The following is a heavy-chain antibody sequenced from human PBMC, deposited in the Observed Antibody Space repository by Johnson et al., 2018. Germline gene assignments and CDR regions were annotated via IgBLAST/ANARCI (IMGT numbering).Heavy chain of an antibody. J-gene: IGHJ6*03. V-gene: IGHV3-48*01. CDR1: GFTFSSYS. CDR3: ADGVDYYYYMDV. CDR2: ISSSSSTI. D-gene: IGHD2-8*01. Sequence: VQLVESGGGVVQPGGSXRLSCAASGFTFSSYSMNWVRQAPGKGLEWVSYISSSSSTIYYEDPVKGRFIVSRDNAKNSLYLQMNSLRAEDTAVYYCADGVDYYYYMDVWGKGTTVTVSS.